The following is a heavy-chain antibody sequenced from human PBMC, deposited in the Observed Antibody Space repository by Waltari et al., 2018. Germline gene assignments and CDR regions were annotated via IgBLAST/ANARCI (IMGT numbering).Heavy chain of an antibody. J-gene: IGHJ3*02. CDR2: ISNDGSNK. CDR1: GFTFSSYA. Sequence: QVQLVESGGGVVQPGRSLRLSCAASGFTFSSYAMHWVRQAPGKGLEWVAVISNDGSNKYYADSVKGRFTISRDNSKNTLYLQMNSLRAEDTAVYYCARDRELQSAFDIWGQGTMVTVSS. V-gene: IGHV3-30-3*01. CDR3: ARDRELQSAFDI. D-gene: IGHD3-10*01.